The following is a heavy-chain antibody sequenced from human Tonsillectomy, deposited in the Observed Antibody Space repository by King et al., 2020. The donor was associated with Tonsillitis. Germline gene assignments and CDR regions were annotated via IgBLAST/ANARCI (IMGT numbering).Heavy chain of an antibody. CDR3: AKCGYHYDFWSGEYYFDY. Sequence: EVQLVESGGGLVQPGGSLRLSCAASGFSFSSYVMSWVRQAPGMVLQVVLVICGRGGSTYYADSGKGRFTIYRENSRNTLYLQMKRRRSEDTAVDYCAKCGYHYDFWSGEYYFDYWGQGTLVTVSS. D-gene: IGHD3-3*01. J-gene: IGHJ4*02. CDR2: ICGRGGST. CDR1: GFSFSSYV. V-gene: IGHV3-23*04.